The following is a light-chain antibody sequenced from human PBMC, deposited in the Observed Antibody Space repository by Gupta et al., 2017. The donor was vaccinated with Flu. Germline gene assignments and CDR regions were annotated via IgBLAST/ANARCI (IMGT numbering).Light chain of an antibody. J-gene: IGKJ2*01. CDR2: AAS. V-gene: IGKV1-39*01. CDR1: QSISSY. CDR3: QHSDSTPHT. Sequence: IQMTQSPSSLSASVGDRVTITCRASQSISSYLDWYQQKSGKAPKLLIYAASNLQSGVPSRFSGRGSGTDYTLTISRLQPEDFATYYCQHSDSTPHTFGQGTKVEIK.